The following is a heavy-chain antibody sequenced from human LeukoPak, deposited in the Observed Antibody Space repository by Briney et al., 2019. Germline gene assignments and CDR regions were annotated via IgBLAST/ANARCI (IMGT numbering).Heavy chain of an antibody. CDR2: IYYSGST. J-gene: IGHJ3*02. CDR3: ASSITIFGVVPDAFDI. CDR1: GGSISSSSYY. V-gene: IGHV4-39*01. D-gene: IGHD3-3*01. Sequence: SETLSLTCTVSGGSISSSSYYWGWLRQPPGKGLEWIGSIYYSGSTYYNPSLKSRVTISVDTSKNQFSLKLSSVTAADTAVYYCASSITIFGVVPDAFDIWGQGTMVTVSS.